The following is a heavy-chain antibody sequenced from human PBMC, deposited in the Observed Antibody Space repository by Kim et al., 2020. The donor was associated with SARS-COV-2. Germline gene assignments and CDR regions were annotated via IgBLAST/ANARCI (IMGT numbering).Heavy chain of an antibody. CDR2: ISSSSSYI. CDR1: GFTFSSYS. D-gene: IGHD3-22*01. J-gene: IGHJ4*02. CDR3: ARERSYYYDSSGYADLDY. Sequence: GGSLRLSCAASGFTFSSYSMNWVRQAPGKGLEWVSSISSSSSYIYYADSVKGRFTISRDNAKNSLYLQMNSLRAEDTAVYYCARERSYYYDSSGYADLDYWGQGTLVTVSS. V-gene: IGHV3-21*01.